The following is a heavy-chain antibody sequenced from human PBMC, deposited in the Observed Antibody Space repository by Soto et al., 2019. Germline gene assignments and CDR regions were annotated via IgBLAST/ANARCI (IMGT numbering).Heavy chain of an antibody. V-gene: IGHV3-72*01. CDR3: ARDGNSGKGHYSGDC. CDR2: GRNKANGYTA. CDR1: GFTFSDHY. D-gene: IGHD1-26*01. J-gene: IGHJ5*01. Sequence: EVQLVESGGGLVQPGGSLRLSCVGTGFTFSDHYMQWVRQAPGKGLEWVGRGRNKANGYTAEYAASVKGRFTISRDDSKNSVYLQMNNLKIEDTAMYYWARDGNSGKGHYSGDCWGQGTLVTVSS.